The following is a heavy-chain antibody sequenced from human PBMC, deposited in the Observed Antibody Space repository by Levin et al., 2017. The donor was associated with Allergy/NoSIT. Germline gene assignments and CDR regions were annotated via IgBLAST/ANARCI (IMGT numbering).Heavy chain of an antibody. CDR2: INWNGGST. Sequence: GESLKISCAASGFTFDDYGMSWVRQAPGKGLEWVSDINWNGGSTGYADSVKGRLTISRDNAKNSLYLQMNSLRAEDTALYHCARHRFTMNIHDGFDIWGQGTMVIVSS. CDR1: GFTFDDYG. J-gene: IGHJ3*02. CDR3: ARHRFTMNIHDGFDI. D-gene: IGHD2/OR15-2a*01. V-gene: IGHV3-20*01.